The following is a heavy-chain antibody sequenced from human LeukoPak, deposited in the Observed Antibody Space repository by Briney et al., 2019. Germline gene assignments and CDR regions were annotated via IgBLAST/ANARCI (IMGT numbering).Heavy chain of an antibody. J-gene: IGHJ5*02. CDR2: INSDGSST. CDR3: AREGSYYYDSIDNWFDP. CDR1: GFTFSSYW. D-gene: IGHD3-22*01. Sequence: GGSLRLSCAASGFTFSSYWMHWVRQAPGKGLVWVSRINSDGSSTSYADSVKGRFTISRDNAKNTLYLQMNSLRAEDTAVYCCAREGSYYYDSIDNWFDPWGQGTLVTVSS. V-gene: IGHV3-74*01.